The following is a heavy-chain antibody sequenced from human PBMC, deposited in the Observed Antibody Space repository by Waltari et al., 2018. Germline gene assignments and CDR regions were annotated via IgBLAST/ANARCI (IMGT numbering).Heavy chain of an antibody. Sequence: QVQLVQSGAEVKKPGSSVKVSCKASGGTFSSYAISWVRQAPGQGLEWMGGIIPILGTANDAQKCQGRGTITAEESTSTAYMELSSLRSEDTAVYYCAASRIAAAGDDYWGQGTLVTVSS. J-gene: IGHJ4*02. D-gene: IGHD6-13*01. CDR2: IIPILGTA. CDR3: AASRIAAAGDDY. CDR1: GGTFSSYA. V-gene: IGHV1-69*13.